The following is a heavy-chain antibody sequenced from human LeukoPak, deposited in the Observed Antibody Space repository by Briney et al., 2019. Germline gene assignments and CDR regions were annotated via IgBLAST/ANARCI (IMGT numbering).Heavy chain of an antibody. CDR2: IYPGDSDT. CDR1: GYTFSSYW. J-gene: IGHJ4*02. Sequence: GESLKISCKGSGYTFSSYWIGWVRQMPGKGLEWMGIIYPGDSDTRYRPSFQGQVTISADKSISTAYLQWSSLKASDTAMYYCARQADKDMDQYYFDHWGQGTLVTVSS. V-gene: IGHV5-51*01. D-gene: IGHD5-18*01. CDR3: ARQADKDMDQYYFDH.